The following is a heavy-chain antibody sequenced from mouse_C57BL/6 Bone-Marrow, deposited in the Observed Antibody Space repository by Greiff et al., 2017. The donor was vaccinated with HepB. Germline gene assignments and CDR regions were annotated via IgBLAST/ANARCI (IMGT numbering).Heavy chain of an antibody. CDR3: TTSYGISSAY. J-gene: IGHJ3*01. Sequence: EVQLQQSGAELVRPGASVKLSCKASGFNIKDDYMHWVKQRPEQGLEWIGWIDPENGDTEYASKFQGKATITADTSSNTAYLQLSSLTSEDTAVYYCTTSYGISSAYWGQGTLVTVSA. D-gene: IGHD1-1*01. CDR1: GFNIKDDY. V-gene: IGHV14-4*01. CDR2: IDPENGDT.